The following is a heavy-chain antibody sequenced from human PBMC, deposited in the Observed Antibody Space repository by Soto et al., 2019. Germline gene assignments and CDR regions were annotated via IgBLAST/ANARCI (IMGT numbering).Heavy chain of an antibody. V-gene: IGHV3-23*01. D-gene: IGHD6-13*01. CDR2: TRSSGDNT. CDR3: AKKAAPKTAEAGTDFDY. CDR1: GFTLSSYA. Sequence: GGALRLSCAASGFTLSSYAMSWVRQAPGKGLEWVAATRSSGDNTYYADSVKGRFTISRDNSKNTLFLQMNSLRAEDTAVYYCAKKAAPKTAEAGTDFDYRGQGAVVTVSS. J-gene: IGHJ4*02.